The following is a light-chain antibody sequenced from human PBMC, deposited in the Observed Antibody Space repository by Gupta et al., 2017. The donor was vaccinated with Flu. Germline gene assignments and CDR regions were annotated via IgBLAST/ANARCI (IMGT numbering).Light chain of an antibody. J-gene: IGKJ1*01. Sequence: DIQMTPSPSSLSASVGDRVTITCRASQSIASYVNWYQQKVGEAPKLLIYVASSLQSGVPSRFSGSGSGTDFTLTISSLQPEDFATYYCQQSYTTPHTFGQGTKVEIK. CDR2: VAS. CDR1: QSIASY. V-gene: IGKV1-39*01. CDR3: QQSYTTPHT.